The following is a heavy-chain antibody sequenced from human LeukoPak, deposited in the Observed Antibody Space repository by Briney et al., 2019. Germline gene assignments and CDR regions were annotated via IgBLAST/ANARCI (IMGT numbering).Heavy chain of an antibody. D-gene: IGHD6-19*01. CDR2: ISSSSSYI. V-gene: IGHV3-21*01. CDR1: GFTFSTYS. J-gene: IGHJ6*02. Sequence: GGSLRLSCAASGFTFSTYSMNWVRQAPGKGLEWVSSISSSSSYIYYADSVKGRFTISRDSAKNSLYLQMNSLRAEDMAVYYCARDGRGAVAGTYYYYYGMDVWGQGTTVTVSS. CDR3: ARDGRGAVAGTYYYYYGMDV.